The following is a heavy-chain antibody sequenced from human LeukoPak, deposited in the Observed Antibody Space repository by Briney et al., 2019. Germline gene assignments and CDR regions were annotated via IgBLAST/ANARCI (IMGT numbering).Heavy chain of an antibody. CDR2: IYYSGST. CDR1: GGSISSSSYY. Sequence: SETLSLTCTVSGGSISSSSYYWGWIRQPPGKGLEWIGYIYYSGSTNYNPSLKSRVTISVDTSKNQFSLKLSSVTAADTAVYYCARDVIAGTGFDYWGQGTLVTVSS. J-gene: IGHJ4*02. V-gene: IGHV4-61*01. D-gene: IGHD1-1*01. CDR3: ARDVIAGTGFDY.